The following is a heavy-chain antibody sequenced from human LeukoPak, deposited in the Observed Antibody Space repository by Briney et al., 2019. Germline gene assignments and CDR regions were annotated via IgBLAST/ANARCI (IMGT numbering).Heavy chain of an antibody. J-gene: IGHJ4*02. CDR3: ARVRFFDSSGYYYDFDH. Sequence: SETLSLTCVVSGYSISSGYYWGWIRQPPGKGLEYIGSIYHSGNTYYNPSLKSRVTISVDTSKNQFSLKLRSVTAADAAVYYCARVRFFDSSGYYYDFDHWGQGALVTVSS. CDR2: IYHSGNT. CDR1: GYSISSGYY. V-gene: IGHV4-38-2*01. D-gene: IGHD3-22*01.